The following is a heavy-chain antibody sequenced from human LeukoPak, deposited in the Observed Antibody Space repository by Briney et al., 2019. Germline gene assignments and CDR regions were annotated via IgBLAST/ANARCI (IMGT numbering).Heavy chain of an antibody. CDR1: GYTFTSYY. J-gene: IGHJ4*02. Sequence: ASVKVSCKASGYTFTSYYMHWVRQAPGQGLEWMGWINPNSGGTNYAQKFQGRVTMTRDTSISTAYMELSRLRSDDTAVYYCASSDTLQPTDFDYWGQGTLVTVSS. V-gene: IGHV1-2*02. CDR3: ASSDTLQPTDFDY. D-gene: IGHD1-1*01. CDR2: INPNSGGT.